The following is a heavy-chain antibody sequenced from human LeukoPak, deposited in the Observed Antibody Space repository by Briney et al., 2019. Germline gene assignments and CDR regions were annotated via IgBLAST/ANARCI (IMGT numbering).Heavy chain of an antibody. Sequence: GGSLRLSCSASGFTFSRFTMHWVRQTPGEGLEWLSSITGSGARIYYANSVKGRFIISRDNAKNSMSLQLNSLRVEDTGLYYCVKDRIVLVTATFDSWGQGTLVTVSS. CDR2: ITGSGARI. CDR3: VKDRIVLVTATFDS. V-gene: IGHV3-21*01. J-gene: IGHJ4*02. D-gene: IGHD2-21*02. CDR1: GFTFSRFT.